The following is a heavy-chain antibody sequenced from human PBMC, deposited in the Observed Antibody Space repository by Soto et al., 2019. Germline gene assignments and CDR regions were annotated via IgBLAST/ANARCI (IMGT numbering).Heavy chain of an antibody. Sequence: QITLKESGPTLVKPTQTLTLTCTFSGFSLRTSGVGVGWIRQPPGKALEWLALIYWDDGKRYSPSLKSRLTITKDTSKNQVVLRMTNMDPVDTATYYCAHLTTGGFYFDYCGQGTRVTVSS. CDR1: GFSLRTSGVG. D-gene: IGHD4-17*01. CDR2: IYWDDGK. CDR3: AHLTTGGFYFDY. V-gene: IGHV2-5*02. J-gene: IGHJ4*02.